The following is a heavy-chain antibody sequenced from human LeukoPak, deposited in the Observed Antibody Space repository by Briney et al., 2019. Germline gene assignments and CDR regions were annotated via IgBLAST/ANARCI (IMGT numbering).Heavy chain of an antibody. J-gene: IGHJ6*03. CDR2: IYSGGST. Sequence: GGSLRLSCAASGFTVSSNYMSWVRQAPGKGLEWVSVIYSGGSTYYADSVKGRFTISRDNAKNSLYLQLNSLRAEDTAVYYCARDPYSGSYSDYYYYYMDVWGKGTTVTVSS. D-gene: IGHD1-26*01. V-gene: IGHV3-66*01. CDR3: ARDPYSGSYSDYYYYYMDV. CDR1: GFTVSSNY.